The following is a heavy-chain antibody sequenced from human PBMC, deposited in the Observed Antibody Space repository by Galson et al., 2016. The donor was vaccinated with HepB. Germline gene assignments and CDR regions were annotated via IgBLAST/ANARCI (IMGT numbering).Heavy chain of an antibody. CDR2: IAVHNGNT. D-gene: IGHD1-26*01. CDR3: ARRGGRGGSDY. CDR1: GYNFDHYG. V-gene: IGHV1-18*01. Sequence: SVKVSCKASGYNFDHYGITWVRQAPGQGLEWMGWIAVHNGNTNYAQKMRGRVTMTTDAATSTTYMELRSLRSDDTAVYYCARRGGRGGSDYWGQGTLVTVTS. J-gene: IGHJ4*02.